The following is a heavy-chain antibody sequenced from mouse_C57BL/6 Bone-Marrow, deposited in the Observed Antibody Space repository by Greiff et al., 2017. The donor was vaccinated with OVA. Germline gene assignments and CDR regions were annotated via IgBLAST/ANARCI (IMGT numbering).Heavy chain of an antibody. J-gene: IGHJ4*01. CDR1: GFSLSTFGMG. Sequence: QVTLKESGPGILQPSQTLSLTCSFSGFSLSTFGMGVGWIRQPSGKGLEWLAHIWWDDDKNYNPALKSRLTISKDTSKNQVFLKVANVDTADTATYSCARTPHPFLLMDYWGQGTSVTVSS. CDR3: ARTPHPFLLMDY. CDR2: IWWDDDK. V-gene: IGHV8-8*01.